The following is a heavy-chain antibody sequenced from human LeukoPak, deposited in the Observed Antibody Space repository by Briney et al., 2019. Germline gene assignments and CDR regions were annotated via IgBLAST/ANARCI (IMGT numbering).Heavy chain of an antibody. CDR2: INPSGGST. CDR3: AREAGGENEYNWFDP. CDR1: GYTFTSYY. Sequence: ASVKVSCKASGYTFTSYYMHWVRQAPGQGLEWMGIINPSGGSTSYAQKFQGRVTMTRDTSTSTVYMELSSLRSEDTAVYYCAREAGGENEYNWFDPWGQGTLVTVSS. V-gene: IGHV1-46*01. J-gene: IGHJ5*02. D-gene: IGHD1-1*01.